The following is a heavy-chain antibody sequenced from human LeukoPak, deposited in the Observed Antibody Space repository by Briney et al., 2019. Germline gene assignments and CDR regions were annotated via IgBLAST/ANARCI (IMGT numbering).Heavy chain of an antibody. CDR3: TRGGFGELLIFDY. V-gene: IGHV3-49*04. D-gene: IGHD3-10*01. CDR1: GFTFGDYA. Sequence: GGSLRLSCTASGFTFGDYAMSWVRQAPGKGLEWVGFIRSKAYGGTTEYAASVKGRFTISRDDSKSIAYLQMNSLKTEDTAVYYSTRGGFGELLIFDYWGQGTLVTVSS. J-gene: IGHJ4*02. CDR2: IRSKAYGGTT.